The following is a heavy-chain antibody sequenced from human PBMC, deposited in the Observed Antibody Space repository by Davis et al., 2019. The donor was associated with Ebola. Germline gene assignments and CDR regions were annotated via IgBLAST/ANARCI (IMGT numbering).Heavy chain of an antibody. J-gene: IGHJ4*02. CDR2: IHYGGTT. D-gene: IGHD2-15*01. Sequence: PGGSLRLSCTVSGYAIVSDDKNWGWIRQPPGKGLEWMGSIHYGGTTYYKSSLKSRVTISMDTSKSQFSLKLSSVTAADTAVYYCARGRDMALDYWGQGTLVTVSS. CDR1: GYAIVSDDKN. CDR3: ARGRDMALDY. V-gene: IGHV4-38-2*02.